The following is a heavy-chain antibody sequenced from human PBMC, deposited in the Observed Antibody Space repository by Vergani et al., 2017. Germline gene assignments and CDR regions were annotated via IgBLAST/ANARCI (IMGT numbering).Heavy chain of an antibody. CDR2: IYYSGST. Sequence: QLQLQESGPGLVKPSETLSLTCTVSGGSISSSSYYWSWIRQPPGKGLEWIGYIYYSGSTNYNPSLKSRVTISVDTSKNQFSLKLSSVTAADTAVYYCARSYCSSTSCYSYYYYMDVWGKGTTVTVSS. CDR3: ARSYCSSTSCYSYYYYMDV. CDR1: GGSISSSSYY. V-gene: IGHV4-61*01. D-gene: IGHD2-2*02. J-gene: IGHJ6*03.